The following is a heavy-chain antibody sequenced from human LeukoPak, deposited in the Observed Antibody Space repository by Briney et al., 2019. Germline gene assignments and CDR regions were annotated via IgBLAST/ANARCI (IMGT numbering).Heavy chain of an antibody. D-gene: IGHD6-25*01. CDR2: INGGNGNT. V-gene: IGHV1-3*01. J-gene: IGHJ5*02. CDR3: ARGPPRLNWFDP. Sequence: ASVKVSCKASGYTFSSYAMHWVRQAPGQRLEWMGWINGGNGNTKYSQKLQGRVTITRDTSASTAYMELRSLRSEDTAVFYCARGPPRLNWFDPWGQGTLVTVSS. CDR1: GYTFSSYA.